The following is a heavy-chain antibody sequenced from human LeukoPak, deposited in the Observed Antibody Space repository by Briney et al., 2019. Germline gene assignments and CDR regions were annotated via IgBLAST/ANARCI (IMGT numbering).Heavy chain of an antibody. CDR3: AVIVATMGTDDAFDI. J-gene: IGHJ3*02. Sequence: TGGSLRLSCAASGFTFSSYWMHWVRQAPGKGLVWVSRINSDGSSTSYADSVKGRFTISRDNAKNTLYRQMNSLRAEDTAVYYCAVIVATMGTDDAFDIWGQGTMVTVSS. CDR2: INSDGSST. V-gene: IGHV3-74*01. D-gene: IGHD5-12*01. CDR1: GFTFSSYW.